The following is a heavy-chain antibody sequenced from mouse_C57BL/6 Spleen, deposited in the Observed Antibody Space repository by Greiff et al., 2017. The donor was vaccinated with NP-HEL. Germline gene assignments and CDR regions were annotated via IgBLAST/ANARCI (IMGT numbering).Heavy chain of an antibody. CDR3: ARHDYDDYFDY. Sequence: EVKVEESGGGLVQPGGSLSLSCAASGFTFTDYYMSWVRQPPGEALEWLGFLRNKANGYTTEYSASVKGRFTISRDNSQSILYLQMNALRAEDSATYYCARHDYDDYFDYWGQGTTLTVSS. V-gene: IGHV7-3*01. CDR2: LRNKANGYTT. CDR1: GFTFTDYY. J-gene: IGHJ2*01. D-gene: IGHD2-4*01.